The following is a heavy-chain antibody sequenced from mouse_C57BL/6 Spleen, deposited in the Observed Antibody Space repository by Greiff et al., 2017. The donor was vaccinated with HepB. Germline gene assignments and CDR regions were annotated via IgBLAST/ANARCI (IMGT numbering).Heavy chain of an antibody. V-gene: IGHV1-54*01. D-gene: IGHD1-1*01. CDR2: INPGSGGT. J-gene: IGHJ1*03. Sequence: QVQLQQSGAELVRPGTSVKVSCKASGYAFTNYLIEWVKQRPGQGLEWIGVINPGSGGTNYNEKFKGKATLTADKSSSTAYMQLSSLTSEDSAVYFCARNYGSISPFEVWGTGTTVTVSS. CDR3: ARNYGSISPFEV. CDR1: GYAFTNYL.